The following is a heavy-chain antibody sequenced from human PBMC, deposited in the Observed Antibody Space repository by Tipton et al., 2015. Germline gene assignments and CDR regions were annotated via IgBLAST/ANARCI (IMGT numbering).Heavy chain of an antibody. CDR3: ARDGILVVPRVTTPIYYYYGMDV. V-gene: IGHV1-18*01. CDR1: GYTFSNCG. CDR2: ISAYNGNT. Sequence: QVQLVQSGTEVKKPGASVKVSRKASGYTFSNCGFSWVRQAPGQGLEWMGWISAYNGNTNYAQKFQGRVTMTTDTSTSTAYMELRSLTPDDTAVYYCARDGILVVPRVTTPIYYYYGMDVWGQGTTVTVSS. J-gene: IGHJ6*02. D-gene: IGHD2-2*01.